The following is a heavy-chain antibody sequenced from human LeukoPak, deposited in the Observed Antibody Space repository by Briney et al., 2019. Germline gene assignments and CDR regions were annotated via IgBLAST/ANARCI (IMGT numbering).Heavy chain of an antibody. CDR3: AKFTAAAPWGWFDP. V-gene: IGHV3-66*01. J-gene: IGHJ5*02. Sequence: GGSLRLSCAASGFTVSSNYMRWVRQAPGKGLEWVPVIYSGGSTYYADSVKGRFTISRDNSQNTLYLQMNSLRAEDTAVYYCAKFTAAAPWGWFDPWGQGTLVTVSS. CDR1: GFTVSSNY. D-gene: IGHD6-13*01. CDR2: IYSGGST.